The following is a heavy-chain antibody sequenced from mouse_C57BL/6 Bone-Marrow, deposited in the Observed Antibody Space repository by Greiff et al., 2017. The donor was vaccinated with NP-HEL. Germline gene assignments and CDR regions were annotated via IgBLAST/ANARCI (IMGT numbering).Heavy chain of an antibody. Sequence: VMLVESGAELARPGASVKLSCKASGYTFTSYGISWVKQRTGQGLEWIGEIYPRSGNTYYNEKFKGKATLTADKSSSTAYMELRSLTSEDSAVYFCARWGGPWFAYWGQGTLVTVSA. J-gene: IGHJ3*01. CDR1: GYTFTSYG. V-gene: IGHV1-81*01. CDR2: IYPRSGNT. CDR3: ARWGGPWFAY.